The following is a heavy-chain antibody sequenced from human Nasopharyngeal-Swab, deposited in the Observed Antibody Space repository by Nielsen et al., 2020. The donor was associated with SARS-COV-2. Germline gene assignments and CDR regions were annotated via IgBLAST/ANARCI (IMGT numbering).Heavy chain of an antibody. CDR1: GVTFSVSN. D-gene: IGHD2-21*02. CDR3: KGGDSGGFGS. CDR2: IRSIRDNYQT. J-gene: IGHJ5*02. V-gene: IGHV3-73*01. Sequence: GGSLRLSCAVSGVTFSVSNIHWVRQASGKGLEWIARIRSIRDNYQTAYAASVEGRFTISRDDSDNMAYLQMNSLKIEDTAGYYCKGGDSGGFGSWGQGTLVTVSS.